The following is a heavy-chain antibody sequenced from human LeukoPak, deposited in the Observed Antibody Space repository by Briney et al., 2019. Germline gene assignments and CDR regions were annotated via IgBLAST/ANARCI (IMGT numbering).Heavy chain of an antibody. CDR3: ARGAGATRSFYYYGMDV. Sequence: GASVKVSCKASGYTFTGYYMHWVRQAPGQGVEWMGWINPNSGGTNYAQKSQGRVTMTRDTSISTAYMELSRLRSDDTAVYYCARGAGATRSFYYYGMDVWGQGTTVTVSS. V-gene: IGHV1-2*02. D-gene: IGHD1-26*01. J-gene: IGHJ6*02. CDR1: GYTFTGYY. CDR2: INPNSGGT.